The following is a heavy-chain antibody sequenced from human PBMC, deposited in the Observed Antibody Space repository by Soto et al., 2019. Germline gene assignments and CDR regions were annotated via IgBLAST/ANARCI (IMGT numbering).Heavy chain of an antibody. J-gene: IGHJ5*02. CDR1: GYTFTSYA. Sequence: QVQLVQSGAEVKKPGASVKVSCKASGYTFTSYAIHWVRQAPGQRLEWMGWINAGNGNTKYSQKFQGRVTITRDTSASTAYMELSSLRSEDTAVYYCARDYDFWSGYYPYNWFDPWGQGTLVTVSS. CDR3: ARDYDFWSGYYPYNWFDP. CDR2: INAGNGNT. V-gene: IGHV1-3*01. D-gene: IGHD3-3*01.